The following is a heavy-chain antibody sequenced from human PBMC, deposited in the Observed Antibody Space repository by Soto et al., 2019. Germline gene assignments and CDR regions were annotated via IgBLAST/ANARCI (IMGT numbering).Heavy chain of an antibody. CDR1: GYSFTNYW. V-gene: IGHV5-51*01. CDR3: AIGGDWYFFDI. Sequence: GESLKISCKCSGYSFTNYWIGWVRQMAGKGLEWMGIIYPGDSDTRYSPSFQGQVTISADKSISTAYLQWSSLGASDTAMYYCAIGGDWYFFDIWAQGTMVTVSS. J-gene: IGHJ3*02. CDR2: IYPGDSDT. D-gene: IGHD2-21*02.